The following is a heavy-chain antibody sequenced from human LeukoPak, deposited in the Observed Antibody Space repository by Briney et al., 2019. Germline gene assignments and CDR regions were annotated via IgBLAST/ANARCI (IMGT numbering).Heavy chain of an antibody. CDR2: IRGKAYGATT. CDR1: GFTFGGYS. D-gene: IGHD3-10*01. J-gene: IGHJ4*02. V-gene: IGHV3-49*04. Sequence: GGSLRLSCSTSGFTFGGYSMSWVRQAPGKGLEWVGFIRGKAYGATTEYAASVKGRFTISRDDSKSIAYLQMNSLKTEDTAVYYCTSSFGQLSFSDYWGQGTLVTVSS. CDR3: TSSFGQLSFSDY.